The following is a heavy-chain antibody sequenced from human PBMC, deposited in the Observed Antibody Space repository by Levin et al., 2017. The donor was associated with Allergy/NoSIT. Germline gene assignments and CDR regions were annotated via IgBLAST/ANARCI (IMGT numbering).Heavy chain of an antibody. CDR1: GFTFSSYA. J-gene: IGHJ4*02. Sequence: GESLKISCAASGFTFSSYAMHWVRQAPGKGLEWVAVISYDGSNKYYADSVKGRFTISRDNSKNTLYLQMNSLRAEDTAVYYCARDIEDGDYVDPYYFDYWGQGTLVTVSS. CDR2: ISYDGSNK. V-gene: IGHV3-30-3*01. CDR3: ARDIEDGDYVDPYYFDY. D-gene: IGHD4-17*01.